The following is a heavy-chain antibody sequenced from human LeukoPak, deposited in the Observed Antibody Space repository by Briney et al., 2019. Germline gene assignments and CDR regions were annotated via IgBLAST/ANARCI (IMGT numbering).Heavy chain of an antibody. J-gene: IGHJ3*02. Sequence: GGSLRLSCAASGLTVSSNYMSWVRQAPGKGLEWVSVIYIGGSTYYADSVKGRFTISRDNSKNTLYLQMNSLRAEDTAVYYCARDRGTYYYDRSAPAVAFDIWGQGTVVTVSS. D-gene: IGHD3-22*01. CDR3: ARDRGTYYYDRSAPAVAFDI. V-gene: IGHV3-66*02. CDR2: IYIGGST. CDR1: GLTVSSNY.